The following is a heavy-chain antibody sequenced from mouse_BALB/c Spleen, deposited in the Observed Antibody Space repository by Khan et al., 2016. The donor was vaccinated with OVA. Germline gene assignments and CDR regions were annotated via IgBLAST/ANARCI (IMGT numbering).Heavy chain of an antibody. CDR2: INPYNGDT. CDR1: GYSFTDYT. Sequence: VRLQQSGPELVKPGASMKISCKASGYSFTDYTMNWVKQSHGKNLEWIGLINPYNGDTNYNQKFKGKATLTVDKSSRTASMEFLNLTSEDSAVYYCARSGYGGFAYWGQGTLVTVSA. J-gene: IGHJ3*01. D-gene: IGHD1-2*01. V-gene: IGHV1-18*01. CDR3: ARSGYGGFAY.